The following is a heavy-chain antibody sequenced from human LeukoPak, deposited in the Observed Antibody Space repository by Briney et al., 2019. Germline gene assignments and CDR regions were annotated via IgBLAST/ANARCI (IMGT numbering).Heavy chain of an antibody. CDR2: ISSSSSYI. CDR1: GFTFSSYS. Sequence: TGGSLRLSCAASGFTFSSYSMNWVRQAPGKGLEWVSSISSSSSYIYYADSVKGRFTISRDNAKNSLYLQMNSLRAEDTAVYYCAREEWELYAFDIWGQGTMVTVSS. J-gene: IGHJ3*02. V-gene: IGHV3-21*01. D-gene: IGHD1-26*01. CDR3: AREEWELYAFDI.